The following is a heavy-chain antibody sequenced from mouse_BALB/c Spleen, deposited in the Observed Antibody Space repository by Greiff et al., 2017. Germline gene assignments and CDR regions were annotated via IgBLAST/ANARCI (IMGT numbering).Heavy chain of an antibody. CDR3: ARVGVWLGYFDV. D-gene: IGHD2-2*01. CDR1: GDSITSGY. CDR2: ISYSGST. J-gene: IGHJ1*01. V-gene: IGHV3-8*02. Sequence: VQLKQSGPSLVKPSQTLSLTCSVTGDSITSGYWNWIRKFPGYKLEYMGYISYSGSTYYNPSLKSRISITRDTSKNQYYLQLNSVTTEDTATYYCARVGVWLGYFDVWGAGTTVTVSS.